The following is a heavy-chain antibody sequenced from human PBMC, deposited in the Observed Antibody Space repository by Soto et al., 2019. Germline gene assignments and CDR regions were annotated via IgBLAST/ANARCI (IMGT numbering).Heavy chain of an antibody. D-gene: IGHD3-22*01. V-gene: IGHV4-30-2*01. Sequence: PSETLSLTCAVSGGSMSSGGYSWSWIRQPPGKGLEYIGYIYHSGSTYYNPSLKSRVTISVDRSKNQFSLKLSSVTAADTAVYYCARGEGSGYSFAYWGQGTLVTVSS. CDR3: ARGEGSGYSFAY. CDR2: IYHSGST. CDR1: GGSMSSGGYS. J-gene: IGHJ4*02.